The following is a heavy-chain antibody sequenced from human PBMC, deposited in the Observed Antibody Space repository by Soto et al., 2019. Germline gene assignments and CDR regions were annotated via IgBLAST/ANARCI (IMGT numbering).Heavy chain of an antibody. J-gene: IGHJ6*02. CDR2: IKQDGSEK. D-gene: IGHD3-3*01. V-gene: IGHV3-7*05. Sequence: GGSLRLSCAASGFTFSSYWMSWVRQAPGKGLEWVANIKQDGSEKYYVDSVKGRFTISRDNAKNSLYLQMNSLRAEDTAVYYCASVTHYDFWSPEGMDVWGQGTTVTVSS. CDR3: ASVTHYDFWSPEGMDV. CDR1: GFTFSSYW.